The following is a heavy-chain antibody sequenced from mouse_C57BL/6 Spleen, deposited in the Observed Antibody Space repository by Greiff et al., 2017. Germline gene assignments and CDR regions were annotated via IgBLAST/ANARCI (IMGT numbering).Heavy chain of an antibody. CDR1: GYSITSGYY. J-gene: IGHJ1*03. D-gene: IGHD1-1*01. V-gene: IGHV3-6*01. CDR2: ISYDGSN. CDR3: ARGGIGSSYGFDV. Sequence: EVQLQQSGPGLVKPSQSLSLTCSVTGYSITSGYYWNWIRQFPGNKLEWMGYISYDGSNNYNPSLKNRISITRDTSKNQFFLKLNSVTTEDTATYYCARGGIGSSYGFDVWGTGTTVTVSS.